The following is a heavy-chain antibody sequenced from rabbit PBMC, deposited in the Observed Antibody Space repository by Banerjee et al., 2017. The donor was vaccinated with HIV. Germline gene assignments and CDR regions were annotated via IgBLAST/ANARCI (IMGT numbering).Heavy chain of an antibody. CDR1: GFSFSSGYW. D-gene: IGHD4-2*01. J-gene: IGHJ3*01. V-gene: IGHV1S45*01. CDR3: ARDRGSL. CDR2: IGIGSGTT. Sequence: QEQLEESGGDLVKPEGSLTLTCTASGFSFSSGYWMCWVRQAPGKGLEWIGCIGIGSGTTYYARWAKGRFTISKASSTTVTLQMTSLTAADTATYFCARDRGSLWGQGTLVTVS.